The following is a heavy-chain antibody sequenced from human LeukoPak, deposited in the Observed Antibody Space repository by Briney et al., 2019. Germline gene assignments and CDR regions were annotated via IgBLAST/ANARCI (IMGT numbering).Heavy chain of an antibody. Sequence: ASVTVSYKASGYTFTIYYMHWVRQAPGQGLEWMGIINPSGGSTSYAQKFQGRVTMTRDTSTSTVYMELSSLRSEDTAVYYCARDPRYSSSYYYGMDVWGQGTTVTVSS. D-gene: IGHD6-6*01. CDR1: GYTFTIYY. J-gene: IGHJ6*02. CDR3: ARDPRYSSSYYYGMDV. CDR2: INPSGGST. V-gene: IGHV1-46*01.